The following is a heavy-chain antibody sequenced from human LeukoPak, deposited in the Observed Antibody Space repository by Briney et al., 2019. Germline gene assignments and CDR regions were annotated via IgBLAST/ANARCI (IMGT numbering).Heavy chain of an antibody. D-gene: IGHD4-11*01. J-gene: IGHJ4*02. Sequence: GGSLRLSCAASGFTFSSYAMHWVRQAPGKGLEWVAVISYDGSNKYYADSVKGRFTISRDNAKNSLYLQMNSLRAEDTAVYYCARAHPGDYSDFQFDYWGQGTLVTVSS. V-gene: IGHV3-30*04. CDR1: GFTFSSYA. CDR2: ISYDGSNK. CDR3: ARAHPGDYSDFQFDY.